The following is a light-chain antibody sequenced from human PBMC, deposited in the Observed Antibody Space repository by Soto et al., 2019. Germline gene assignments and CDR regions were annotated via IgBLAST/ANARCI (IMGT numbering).Light chain of an antibody. V-gene: IGKV1-33*01. CDR3: QQFDDLPLT. CDR1: HEIKKY. CDR2: DAS. Sequence: DIQMTQSPSSLSASVGDRVTITCQASHEIKKYLNWYQQKAHKVPKLLIHDASTLATGVPSRFTGSGSGTDFTLTINSLHPEDVATYYCQQFDDLPLTFGGGTKVDI. J-gene: IGKJ4*01.